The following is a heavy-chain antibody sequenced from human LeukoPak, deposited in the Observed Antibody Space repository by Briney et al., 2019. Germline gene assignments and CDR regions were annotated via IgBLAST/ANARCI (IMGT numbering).Heavy chain of an antibody. CDR1: GGSISSYY. CDR3: ARTGAAATRDY. D-gene: IGHD2-15*01. Sequence: KTSETLSLTCTVSGGSISSYYWSWIRQPPGKGLEWIGYIYYSGSTNYNPSLKSRVTISVDTSKNQFSLKLSSVAAADTAVYYCARTGAAATRDYWGQGTLVTVSS. V-gene: IGHV4-59*01. J-gene: IGHJ4*02. CDR2: IYYSGST.